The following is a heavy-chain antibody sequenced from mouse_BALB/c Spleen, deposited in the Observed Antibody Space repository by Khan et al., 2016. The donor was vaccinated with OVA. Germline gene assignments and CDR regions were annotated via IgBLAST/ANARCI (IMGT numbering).Heavy chain of an antibody. V-gene: IGHV5-17*02. J-gene: IGHJ2*01. CDR3: AKSCCCGYYFDY. CDR1: GFTFSSYG. CDR2: ISGDSNTI. Sequence: EVQLVESGGGLVQPGGSRKLSCAASGFTFSSYGMHWVRQAPEKGLEWVAYISGDSNTIYYADTVKGRLTISGDTPKNTLFLRMTSLLSEDTSCDYGAKSCCCGYYFDYWGQGTTVTVSA.